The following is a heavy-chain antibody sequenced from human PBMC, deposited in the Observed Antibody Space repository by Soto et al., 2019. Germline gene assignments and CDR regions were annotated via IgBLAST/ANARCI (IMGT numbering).Heavy chain of an antibody. D-gene: IGHD3-22*01. V-gene: IGHV4-39*01. CDR2: IYYSGST. J-gene: IGHJ3*02. Sequence: QVQLQQWGAGLLKPSETLSLTCAVYGGSFSSSSYYWGWIRQPPGKGLEWIGSIYYSGSTYYNPSLKSRVTISVDTSKNQFSLKLSSVTAADTAVYYCASPLKMYYYDSSGIWRDAFDIWGQGTMVTVSS. CDR1: GGSFSSSSYY. CDR3: ASPLKMYYYDSSGIWRDAFDI.